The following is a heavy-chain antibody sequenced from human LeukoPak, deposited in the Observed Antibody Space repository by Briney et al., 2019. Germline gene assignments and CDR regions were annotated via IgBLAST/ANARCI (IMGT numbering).Heavy chain of an antibody. CDR2: ISGSGGST. CDR1: GFTFSSYA. CDR3: AKDRGTMIVGNWFDP. D-gene: IGHD3-22*01. J-gene: IGHJ5*02. Sequence: GGSPRLSCAASGFTFSSYAMSWVRQAPGKGLEWVSGISGSGGSTYYADSVKGRFTISRDNSKNTQYLQMNSLRAEDTAVYYCAKDRGTMIVGNWFDPWGQGTLGTVSS. V-gene: IGHV3-23*01.